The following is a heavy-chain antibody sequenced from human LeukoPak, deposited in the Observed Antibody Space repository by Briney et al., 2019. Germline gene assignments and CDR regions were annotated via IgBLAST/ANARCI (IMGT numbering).Heavy chain of an antibody. CDR3: AKGPRVFGVVLGLDWYFDL. Sequence: GGSLRLSCAASGFTFSSYAMNWVRQAPGKGLEWVSVISPRSDSAFYADSLRGRFTISRDNSKNTLFLQMSSLRAEDRAVYYCAKGPRVFGVVLGLDWYFDLWGRGTLVTVSS. CDR1: GFTFSSYA. J-gene: IGHJ2*01. V-gene: IGHV3-23*01. CDR2: ISPRSDSA. D-gene: IGHD3-3*01.